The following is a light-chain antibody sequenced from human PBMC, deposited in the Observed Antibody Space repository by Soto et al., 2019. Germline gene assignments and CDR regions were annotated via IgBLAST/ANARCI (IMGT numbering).Light chain of an antibody. CDR3: LLDYSYFWA. CDR2: AAS. CDR1: QDIRSA. Sequence: IQLTQSPSSLSSSAGDRVTLTCRASQDIRSALGWYQQKPGKDPNLLIYAASTLRSGVPSRFSGSRSGTDFTLTISSLQPEDFATYYCLLDYSYFWAFGQGTKVDIK. J-gene: IGKJ1*01. V-gene: IGKV1-6*01.